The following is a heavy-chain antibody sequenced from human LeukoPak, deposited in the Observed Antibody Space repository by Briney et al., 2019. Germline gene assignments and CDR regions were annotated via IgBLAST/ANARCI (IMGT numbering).Heavy chain of an antibody. CDR1: GYTFTGYY. Sequence: GASVKVSCKASGYTFTGYYMHWVRQAPGQGLEWMGWINPNSGSTNYARKFQGRVTMTRDTSISTAYMELSRLRSDDTAVYYCARGQYYYYYYMDVWGKGTTVTISS. V-gene: IGHV1-2*02. J-gene: IGHJ6*03. CDR2: INPNSGST. CDR3: ARGQYYYYYYMDV.